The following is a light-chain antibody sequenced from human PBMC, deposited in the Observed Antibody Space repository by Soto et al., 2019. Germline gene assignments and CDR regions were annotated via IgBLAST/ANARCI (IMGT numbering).Light chain of an antibody. Sequence: QSALTQPASVSGSPGQSITICCTGASSDVGDYNYVSWYQHHPGKAPKLLIYEVNNRPSGVSDRFSGSKSGNVASLTISWLQAEDEADYYCSSYTSSSTYVFGTGTKLTVL. V-gene: IGLV2-14*01. CDR3: SSYTSSSTYV. J-gene: IGLJ1*01. CDR2: EVN. CDR1: SSDVGDYNY.